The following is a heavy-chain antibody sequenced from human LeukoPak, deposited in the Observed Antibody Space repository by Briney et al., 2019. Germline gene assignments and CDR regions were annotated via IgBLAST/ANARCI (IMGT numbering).Heavy chain of an antibody. J-gene: IGHJ6*02. CDR1: GFTFSDYY. CDR2: ISSSGSTI. CDR3: ARDTAMAPYYYYGMDV. D-gene: IGHD5-18*01. Sequence: GGSLRLSCAASGFTFSDYYMSWIRQAPGKGLEWVSYISSSGSTIYYADSVKGRFTISRDNAKNSLYLQMNSLRAEDTAVYYCARDTAMAPYYYYGMDVWAQGTTVTVSS. V-gene: IGHV3-11*01.